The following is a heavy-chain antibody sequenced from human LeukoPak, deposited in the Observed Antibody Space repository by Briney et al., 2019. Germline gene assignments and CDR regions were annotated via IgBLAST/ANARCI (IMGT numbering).Heavy chain of an antibody. CDR1: GYTFTSYG. J-gene: IGHJ6*03. CDR3: ARSPSNYYCYYMDV. V-gene: IGHV1-18*01. Sequence: ASVKVSCKASGYTFTSYGISWVRQAPGQGLEWMGWISAYNGNTNYAQKLQGRVTMTTDTSTSTAYMELRSLRSDDTAVYYCARSPSNYYCYYMDVWGKGTTVTVSS. CDR2: ISAYNGNT.